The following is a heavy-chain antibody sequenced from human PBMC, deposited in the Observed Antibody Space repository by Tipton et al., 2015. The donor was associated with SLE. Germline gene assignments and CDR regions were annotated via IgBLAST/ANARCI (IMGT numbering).Heavy chain of an antibody. CDR3: ARGVRYYASGTYPYFYYFMDI. CDR2: ISHGRNA. J-gene: IGHJ6*03. D-gene: IGHD3-10*01. V-gene: IGHV4-34*01. CDR1: GGSISSYY. Sequence: TLSLTCTVSGGSISSYYWSWIRQPPGKGLEWIGDISHGRNANYNPSLKSRVTISLDPSKNQFSLNLSSVTAADAAVYYCARGVRYYASGTYPYFYYFMDIWGKGTTVTVSS.